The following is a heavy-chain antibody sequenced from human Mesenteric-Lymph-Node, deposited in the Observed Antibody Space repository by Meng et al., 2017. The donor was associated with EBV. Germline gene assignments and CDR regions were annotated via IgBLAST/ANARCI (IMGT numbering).Heavy chain of an antibody. Sequence: QLHLPESGPGLAGPSETLSLTCAVSGGSIGRTSYYWGWIRQSPGKGLEWIGGINWRGTTYYNPSLKSRVTISLDMSKNQFSLRLTSLTATDTALYYCARQINSGSFESATFDYWGQGALVTVSS. J-gene: IGHJ4*02. CDR2: INWRGTT. CDR3: ARQINSGSFESATFDY. D-gene: IGHD6-19*01. CDR1: GGSIGRTSYY. V-gene: IGHV4-39*01.